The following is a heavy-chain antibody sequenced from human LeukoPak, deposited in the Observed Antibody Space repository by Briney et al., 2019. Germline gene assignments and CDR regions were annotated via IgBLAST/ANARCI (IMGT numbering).Heavy chain of an antibody. D-gene: IGHD6-6*01. CDR1: GGSFSGYY. J-gene: IGHJ6*03. CDR3: AKKSTSSSSIYYYYYYMDV. Sequence: SETLSLTCAVYGGSFSGYYWSWIRQPPGKGLEWIGEINHSGSTNYNPSLKSRVTISVDTSKNHFSLKLRSVTAADTAVYYCAKKSTSSSSIYYYYYYMDVWGRGTTVTVSS. V-gene: IGHV4-34*01. CDR2: INHSGST.